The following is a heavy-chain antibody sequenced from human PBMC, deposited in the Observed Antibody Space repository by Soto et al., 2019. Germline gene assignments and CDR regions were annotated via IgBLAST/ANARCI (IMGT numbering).Heavy chain of an antibody. CDR1: GGSISSYY. CDR2: IYYSGST. CDR3: ASSRAAAGTKYFQH. D-gene: IGHD6-13*01. V-gene: IGHV4-59*08. Sequence: QVQLQESGPGLVKPSETLSLTCTVSGGSISSYYWSWIRQPPGKGLEWIGYIYYSGSTNYNPSLKSRVTISVDTSKNQFSLKLSSVTAADTAVYYCASSRAAAGTKYFQHWGQGTLVTVSS. J-gene: IGHJ1*01.